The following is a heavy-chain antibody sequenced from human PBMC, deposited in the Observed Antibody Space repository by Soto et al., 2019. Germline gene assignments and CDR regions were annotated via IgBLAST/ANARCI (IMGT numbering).Heavy chain of an antibody. CDR1: GGSFSGYY. CDR3: ARSQGNFDY. Sequence: QVQLQQWGAGLLKPSETLSLTCAVYGGSFSGYYWSWIRQPPGKGLEWIGEINHSGSTNYNPSLKXRXTXXVDTSKNQFSLKLSSVTAADTAVYYCARSQGNFDYWGQGTLVTVSS. CDR2: INHSGST. J-gene: IGHJ4*02. V-gene: IGHV4-34*01.